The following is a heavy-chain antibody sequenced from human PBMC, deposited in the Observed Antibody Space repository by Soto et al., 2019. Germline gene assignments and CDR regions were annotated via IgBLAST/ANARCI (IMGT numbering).Heavy chain of an antibody. J-gene: IGHJ4*02. CDR3: AKDRLLIAAAGFDY. CDR1: GFTFSSYA. CDR2: ISGSGGST. V-gene: IGHV3-23*01. D-gene: IGHD6-13*01. Sequence: LGLSCAASGFTFSSYAMSWVRQAPGKGLEWVSAISGSGGSTYYADSVKGRFTISRDNSKNTLYLQMNSLRAEDTAVYYCAKDRLLIAAAGFDYWGQGTLVTVSS.